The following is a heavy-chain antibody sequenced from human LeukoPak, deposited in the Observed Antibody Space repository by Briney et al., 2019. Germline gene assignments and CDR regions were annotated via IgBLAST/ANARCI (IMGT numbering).Heavy chain of an antibody. CDR2: ISNSGSP. J-gene: IGHJ4*02. Sequence: PSETLSPTCTVSGASISSLYWSWIRQPPGRGLEWIGFISNSGSPTYNPSLNSRVTISLDTSKNQFSLKVNYVTAADTAVYYCASESRQLGNWGQGTLVTVSS. D-gene: IGHD1-1*01. CDR3: ASESRQLGN. V-gene: IGHV4-59*01. CDR1: GASISSLY.